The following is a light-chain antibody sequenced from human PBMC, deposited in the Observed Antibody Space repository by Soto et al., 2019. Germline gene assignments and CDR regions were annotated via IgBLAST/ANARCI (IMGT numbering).Light chain of an antibody. J-gene: IGLJ3*02. CDR1: SSNIGAGFD. Sequence: QSVLTQPPSVSGAPGQRVTISCTGSSSNIGAGFDVHWYQHLPGTAPKLLIYGNTNRPSGVPDRFSASKSGTSASLAITGLQAEDEAHYYCQSYGSSLSGSWVFGGGTKLTVL. CDR3: QSYGSSLSGSWV. CDR2: GNT. V-gene: IGLV1-40*01.